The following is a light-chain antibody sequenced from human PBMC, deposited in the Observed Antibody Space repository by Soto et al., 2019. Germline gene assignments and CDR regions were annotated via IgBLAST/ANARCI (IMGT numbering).Light chain of an antibody. CDR3: QQYSSYSAYT. CDR1: QSISNW. CDR2: KAS. V-gene: IGKV1-5*03. J-gene: IGKJ2*01. Sequence: DIQMTQSPSTLSASVGDRVTITCRASQSISNWLAWHQQKPGKAPRLLIYKASNLESGVPSRFSGSGSGTEFTLTINSLQPDDFAIYYCQQYSSYSAYTFGQGTKLEI.